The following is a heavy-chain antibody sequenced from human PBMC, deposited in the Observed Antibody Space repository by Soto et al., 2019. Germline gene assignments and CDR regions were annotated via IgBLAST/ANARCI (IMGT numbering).Heavy chain of an antibody. V-gene: IGHV3-21*01. CDR3: ARDQGDGYNYLSY. J-gene: IGHJ4*02. CDR2: ISSSSSYI. Sequence: GGSLRLSCAASGFTFSSYSMNWVRQAPGKGLEWVSSISSSSSYIYYADSVKGRFTISRDNAKNSLYLQMNSLRAEDTAVYCCARDQGDGYNYLSYWGQGTLVTVSS. D-gene: IGHD5-12*01. CDR1: GFTFSSYS.